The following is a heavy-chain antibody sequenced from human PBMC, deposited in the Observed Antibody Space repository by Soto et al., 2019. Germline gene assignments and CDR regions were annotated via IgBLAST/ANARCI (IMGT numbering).Heavy chain of an antibody. CDR3: ARPTYGSGSYYIHY. Sequence: SETLSLTCTVSGGSISSSSYYWGWIRQPPGKGLEWIGSIYYSGSTYYNPSLKSRVTISVDTSKNQFSLKLSSVTAADTAVYYCARPTYGSGSYYIHYWGQGTLVTVSS. CDR2: IYYSGST. J-gene: IGHJ4*02. V-gene: IGHV4-39*01. CDR1: GGSISSSSYY. D-gene: IGHD3-10*01.